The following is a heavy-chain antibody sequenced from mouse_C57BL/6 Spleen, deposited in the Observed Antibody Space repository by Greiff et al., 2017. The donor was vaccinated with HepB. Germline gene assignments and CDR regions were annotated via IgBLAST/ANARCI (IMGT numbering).Heavy chain of an antibody. CDR1: GYTFTSYW. CDR2: IDPSDSYT. J-gene: IGHJ1*03. V-gene: IGHV1-59*01. D-gene: IGHD1-1*01. CDR3: ARKRASYYGSEDWYFDV. Sequence: QVQLQQPGAELVRPGTSVKLSCKASGYTFTSYWMHWVKQRPGQGLEWIGVIDPSDSYTNYNQKFKGKATLTVDTSSSTAYMQLSSLTSEDSAVYYCARKRASYYGSEDWYFDVWGTGTTVTVSS.